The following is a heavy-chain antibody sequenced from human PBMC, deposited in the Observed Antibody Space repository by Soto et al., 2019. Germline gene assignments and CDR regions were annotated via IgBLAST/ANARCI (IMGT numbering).Heavy chain of an antibody. J-gene: IGHJ5*02. D-gene: IGHD3-10*01. CDR2: ISAYNGNT. V-gene: IGHV1-18*01. CDR3: AREGGSGILITHLGWFDP. CDR1: GYTFTSYG. Sequence: QVQLVQSGAEVKKPGASVKVSCKASGYTFTSYGISWVRQAPGQGLEWMGWISAYNGNTNYAQKLQGRVTMTTDTSTSTAYMEMRRLRSDDTAVYYCAREGGSGILITHLGWFDPWGQGTLVTVSS.